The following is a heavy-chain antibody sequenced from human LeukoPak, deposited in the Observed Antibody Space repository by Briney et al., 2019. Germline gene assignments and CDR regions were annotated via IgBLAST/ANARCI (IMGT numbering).Heavy chain of an antibody. CDR2: IYYSGST. Sequence: PSETLSLTXTVSGGSISSYYWSWIRQPPGKGLEWIGYIYYSGSTNYNPSLKSRVTISVDTSKNQFSLKLSSVTAADTAVYYCARGNGYCSSTSCYLFRYYYYMDVWGKGTTVTVSS. V-gene: IGHV4-59*01. J-gene: IGHJ6*03. CDR3: ARGNGYCSSTSCYLFRYYYYMDV. CDR1: GGSISSYY. D-gene: IGHD2-2*01.